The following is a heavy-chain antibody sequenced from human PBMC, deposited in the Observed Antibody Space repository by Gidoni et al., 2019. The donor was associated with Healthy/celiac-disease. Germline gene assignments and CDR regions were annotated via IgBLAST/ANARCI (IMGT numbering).Heavy chain of an antibody. CDR3: ASQRRLAYCGGDCYVDY. Sequence: QLQLQESGPGLLKPSETLSLTCTVSGGSISSSSYYWGWIRQPPGKGLEWIGSIYYSGSTYYNPSLKSRVTISVDTSKNQFSLKLSSVTAADTAVYYCASQRRLAYCGGDCYVDYWGQGTLVTVSS. D-gene: IGHD2-21*02. CDR2: IYYSGST. J-gene: IGHJ4*02. V-gene: IGHV4-39*01. CDR1: GGSISSSSYY.